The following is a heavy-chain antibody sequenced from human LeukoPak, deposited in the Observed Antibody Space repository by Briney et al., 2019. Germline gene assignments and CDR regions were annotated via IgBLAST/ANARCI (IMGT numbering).Heavy chain of an antibody. CDR2: VYHSGNT. Sequence: SETLSLTCAVSDDSISNGYYWGWIRQPPGKGLEWIGCVYHSGNTYHNPSLKSRVTISVGTSKNHFSLSLSSVTAADTAVFYCVRVTLSGVSDYWGQGALVTVSS. V-gene: IGHV4-38-2*01. J-gene: IGHJ4*02. D-gene: IGHD3-22*01. CDR1: DDSISNGYY. CDR3: VRVTLSGVSDY.